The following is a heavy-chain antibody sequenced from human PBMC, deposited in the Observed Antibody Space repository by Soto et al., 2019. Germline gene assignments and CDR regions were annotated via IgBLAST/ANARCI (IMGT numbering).Heavy chain of an antibody. CDR1: GFSFSSYW. D-gene: IGHD6-13*01. V-gene: IGHV3-74*01. CDR2: INSDGSST. Sequence: EVQLVESGGGLVQPGGSLRLSCAASGFSFSSYWMHWVRQGPGKGLVWVSRINSDGSSTTYADSVKGRFTISRDNAKNTLYLQMNSLRAEDTAVYYCARPAVGTVNLFDPWGQGTLVTVSS. J-gene: IGHJ5*02. CDR3: ARPAVGTVNLFDP.